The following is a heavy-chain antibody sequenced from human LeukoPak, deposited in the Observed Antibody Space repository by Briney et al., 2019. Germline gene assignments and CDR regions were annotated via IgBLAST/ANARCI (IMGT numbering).Heavy chain of an antibody. V-gene: IGHV4-34*01. D-gene: IGHD2-2*02. CDR2: INHSGST. CDR1: GGSFSGYY. Sequence: SETLSLTCAVYGGSFSGYYWSWIRQPPGKGLEWIGEINHSGSTNYNPSLKSRVTISVDTSKNQFSLKLSSVTAADTAVYYCARGTKYCSSTSCYRALGWFDPWGQGTLVTVSS. CDR3: ARGTKYCSSTSCYRALGWFDP. J-gene: IGHJ5*02.